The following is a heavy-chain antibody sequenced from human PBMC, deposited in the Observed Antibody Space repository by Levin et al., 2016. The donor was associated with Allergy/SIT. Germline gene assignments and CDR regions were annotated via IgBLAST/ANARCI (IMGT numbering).Heavy chain of an antibody. D-gene: IGHD6-25*01. CDR2: IYSGGST. Sequence: GESLKISCAASGFTVSSNYMSWVRQAPGKGLEWVSVIYSGGSTYYADSVKGRFTISRDNSKNTLYLQMNSLRAEDTAVYYCAKSRGYPYYFDYWGQGTLVTVSS. CDR1: GFTVSSNY. J-gene: IGHJ4*02. CDR3: AKSRGYPYYFDY. V-gene: IGHV3-53*01.